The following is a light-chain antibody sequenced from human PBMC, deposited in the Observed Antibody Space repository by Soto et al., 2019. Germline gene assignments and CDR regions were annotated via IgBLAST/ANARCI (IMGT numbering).Light chain of an antibody. V-gene: IGKV3D-15*01. J-gene: IGKJ2*01. Sequence: EIVMTQSPATLSVSPGERATLSCRASQSVSRNLAWYQQKPGQAPRLLIYGASTRSTGIPARFSGSGSGTEFTLTISSLQSEDFAVYYCQQYNNWPPKTFGQGTKREIK. CDR1: QSVSRN. CDR3: QQYNNWPPKT. CDR2: GAS.